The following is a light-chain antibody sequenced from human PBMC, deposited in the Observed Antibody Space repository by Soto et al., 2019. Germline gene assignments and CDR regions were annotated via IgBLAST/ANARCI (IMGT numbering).Light chain of an antibody. V-gene: IGLV2-14*01. CDR1: SSDVGGYNY. CDR3: SSYTSSSTLLYV. J-gene: IGLJ1*01. Sequence: ALTQPASVSGSPGQSITISCTGTSSDVGGYNYVSWYQQHPGQGPKIMIYDVSNRPSGVSNRFSGSKSGNTASLTISGLQAEDEADYYCSSYTSSSTLLYVFGTGTKVTVL. CDR2: DVS.